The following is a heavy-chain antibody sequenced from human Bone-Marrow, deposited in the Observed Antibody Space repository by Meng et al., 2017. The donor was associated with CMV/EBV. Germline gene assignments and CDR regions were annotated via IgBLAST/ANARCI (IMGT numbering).Heavy chain of an antibody. Sequence: GESLKISCAASGFKFSSYGMYWVRQAPGKGLEWVAFIRHDEINTYYADSVKDRFTISRDNAKNSLYLQMNSLRAEDTAVYYCARFHPKPMVRGVIGIDYCGQGTLVTASS. D-gene: IGHD3-10*01. V-gene: IGHV3-33*07. CDR3: ARFHPKPMVRGVIGIDY. CDR1: GFKFSSYG. CDR2: IRHDEINT. J-gene: IGHJ4*02.